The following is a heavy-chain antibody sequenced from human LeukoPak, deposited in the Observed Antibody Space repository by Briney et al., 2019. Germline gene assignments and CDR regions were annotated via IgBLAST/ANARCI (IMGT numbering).Heavy chain of an antibody. J-gene: IGHJ3*02. CDR1: GGSISSGGYY. Sequence: PSETLSLTCTVSGGSISSGGYYWSWIRQHPGKGLEWIGYIYYSGSTNYNPSLKSRVTISVDTSKNQFSLKLSSVTAADTAVYYCARAPYYYDSSGYLTHAFDIWGQGTMVTVSS. CDR2: IYYSGST. D-gene: IGHD3-22*01. CDR3: ARAPYYYDSSGYLTHAFDI. V-gene: IGHV4-31*03.